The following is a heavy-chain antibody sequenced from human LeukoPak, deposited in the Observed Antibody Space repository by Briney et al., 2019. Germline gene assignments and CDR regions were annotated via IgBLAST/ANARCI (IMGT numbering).Heavy chain of an antibody. D-gene: IGHD6-6*01. V-gene: IGHV1-46*01. Sequence: ASVKVSCKASGYTFTTYYMHWLRQAPGQGLDWMEIINPSGGSTSYAQKFQGRVTMTGDMSTSTVYMELSSLRSEDTAVYYCARDRYSSSRAVTFGWFDPWGQGTLVTVSS. CDR1: GYTFTTYY. J-gene: IGHJ5*02. CDR3: ARDRYSSSRAVTFGWFDP. CDR2: INPSGGST.